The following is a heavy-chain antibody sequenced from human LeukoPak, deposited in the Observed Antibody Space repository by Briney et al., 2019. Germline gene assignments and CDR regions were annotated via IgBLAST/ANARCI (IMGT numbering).Heavy chain of an antibody. D-gene: IGHD3-22*01. Sequence: GGSLRLSCAASAFTFSGSTMHWVRQSTGKGLEWIGRIRNKVNSYATAYAASVQGRFTISRDDSKNMAYLQMNSLKAEDTAVYYCASQKAWYASSGYYDAFDIWGQGTMGTVSP. CDR3: ASQKAWYASSGYYDAFDI. V-gene: IGHV3-73*01. CDR2: IRNKVNSYAT. J-gene: IGHJ3*02. CDR1: AFTFSGST.